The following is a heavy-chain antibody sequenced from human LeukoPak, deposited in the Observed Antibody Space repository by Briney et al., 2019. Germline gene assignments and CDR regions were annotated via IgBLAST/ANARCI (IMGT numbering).Heavy chain of an antibody. D-gene: IGHD6-13*01. J-gene: IGHJ4*02. CDR1: GFTFSSYS. Sequence: GESLKISCAASGFTFSSYSMNWVRQAPGKGLAWVSSISSTTSYINYADSVRGRFTISRDNAKNSLYLQMNSLRAEDTAVYYCARSLTAAAGNLGYWGQGTLITVFS. CDR2: ISSTTSYI. CDR3: ARSLTAAAGNLGY. V-gene: IGHV3-21*01.